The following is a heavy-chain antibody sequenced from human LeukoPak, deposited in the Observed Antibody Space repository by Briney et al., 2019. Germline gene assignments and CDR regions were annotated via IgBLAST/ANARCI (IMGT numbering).Heavy chain of an antibody. D-gene: IGHD3-3*01. CDR3: ARTGYYDFWSGYYDY. Sequence: SETLSLTCAVSGYSISSGYYWGWIRQPPGKGLGWIGSIYHSGSTYYNPSLKSRVTISVDTSKNQFSQKLSSVTAADTAVYYCARTGYYDFWSGYYDYWGQGTLVTVSS. J-gene: IGHJ4*02. CDR2: IYHSGST. CDR1: GYSISSGYY. V-gene: IGHV4-38-2*01.